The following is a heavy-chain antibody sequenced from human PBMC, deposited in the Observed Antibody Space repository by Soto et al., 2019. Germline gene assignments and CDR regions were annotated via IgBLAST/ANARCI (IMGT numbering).Heavy chain of an antibody. CDR1: GFTVSSNY. CDR2: IYSGGST. CDR3: ARVKGSGNTLYYYYYGMDV. V-gene: IGHV3-53*02. D-gene: IGHD6-13*01. Sequence: EVHLVETGGGLIQPGGSLRLSCAASGFTVSSNYMSWVRQAPGKGLEWVSVIYSGGSTYYADSVKGRFTISRDNSKNTLYLQMNSLRAEDTAVYYCARVKGSGNTLYYYYYGMDVWGQGTTVTVSS. J-gene: IGHJ6*02.